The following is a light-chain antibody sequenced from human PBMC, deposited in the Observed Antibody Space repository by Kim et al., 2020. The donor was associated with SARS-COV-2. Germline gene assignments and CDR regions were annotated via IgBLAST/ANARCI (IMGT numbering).Light chain of an antibody. CDR3: QQYNNWPYT. Sequence: EIVVTQSPATLSVSPGERATLSCRASQSVSSNQAWYQQKPGQAPRLLIYGASTRATGIPARFSGSGSGTEFTLTISSLQSEDFAVYYCQQYNNWPYTFGQGTKLEI. V-gene: IGKV3-15*01. CDR1: QSVSSN. CDR2: GAS. J-gene: IGKJ2*01.